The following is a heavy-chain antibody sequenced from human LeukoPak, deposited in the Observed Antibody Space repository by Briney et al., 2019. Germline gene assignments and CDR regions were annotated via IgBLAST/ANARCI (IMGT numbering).Heavy chain of an antibody. CDR2: INHSGST. J-gene: IGHJ1*01. Sequence: SETLSLTCAVYGGSFSGYYWSWIRQPPGKGLEWIGEINHSGSTNYNPSLKSRVTISVDTSKNQFSLKLSSVTAADTAVYYCARRSSSWYREWYFQHWGQGTLVTVSS. CDR3: ARRSSSWYREWYFQH. D-gene: IGHD6-13*01. CDR1: GGSFSGYY. V-gene: IGHV4-34*01.